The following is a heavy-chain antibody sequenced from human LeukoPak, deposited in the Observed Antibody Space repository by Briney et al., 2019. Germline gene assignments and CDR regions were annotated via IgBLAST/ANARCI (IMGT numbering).Heavy chain of an antibody. D-gene: IGHD3-22*01. CDR1: EFTVSKNY. CDR2: ISSSSDYI. J-gene: IGHJ5*02. V-gene: IGHV3-21*01. CDR3: ARDPSVVAEAVNWFDP. Sequence: MSGGSLRLSCEVSEFTVSKNYMSWVRQAPGKGLEWLSSISSSSDYIYYADSVKGRFTISRDNAKNSLFLQMNSLRAEDTAVYYCARDPSVVAEAVNWFDPWGQGIVVTVSS.